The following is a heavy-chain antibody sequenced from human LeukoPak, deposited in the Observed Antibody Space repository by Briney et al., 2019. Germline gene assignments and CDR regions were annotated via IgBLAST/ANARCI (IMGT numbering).Heavy chain of an antibody. V-gene: IGHV1-8*01. CDR3: ARAYYYDSSGYYYYDY. D-gene: IGHD3-22*01. CDR1: GYTFTSYD. CDR2: MNPNSGNT. Sequence: APVKVSCKASGYTFTSYDINWVRQATGQGLEWMGWMNPNSGNTGYAQKFQGRVTMTRNTSISTAYMELSSLRSGDTAVYYCARAYYYDSSGYYYYDYWGQGTLVTVSS. J-gene: IGHJ4*02.